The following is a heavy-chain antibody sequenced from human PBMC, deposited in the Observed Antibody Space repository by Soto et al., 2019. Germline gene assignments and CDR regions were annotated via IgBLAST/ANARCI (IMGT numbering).Heavy chain of an antibody. J-gene: IGHJ5*02. V-gene: IGHV4-4*07. D-gene: IGHD3-10*02. CDR2: IFPHGNT. Sequence: SETLSLTCTVSRGYVNTFPWSWVRQPAGKGLEWIGRIFPHGNTHYSPSLKSRVTLSVDAAKNQISLNPTSLSAADMAVYYCARAGSHSVFNFATGIQLCSLDRGAQRLSVPVSS. CDR3: ARAGSHSVFNFATGIQLCSLDR. CDR1: RGYVNTFP.